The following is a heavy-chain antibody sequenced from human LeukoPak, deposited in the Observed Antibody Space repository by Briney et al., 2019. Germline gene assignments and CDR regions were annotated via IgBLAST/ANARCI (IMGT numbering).Heavy chain of an antibody. CDR1: GYAFTNYD. CDR2: IIPIFGTA. J-gene: IGHJ6*02. CDR3: ARGYYGDYTGPYYYYYGMDV. Sequence: WASVKVSCKASGYAFTNYDINWVRQAPGQGLEWMGGIIPIFGTANYAQKFQGRVTITADESTSTAYMELSSLRSEDTAVYYCARGYYGDYTGPYYYYYGMDVWGQGTTVTVSS. V-gene: IGHV1-69*13. D-gene: IGHD4-17*01.